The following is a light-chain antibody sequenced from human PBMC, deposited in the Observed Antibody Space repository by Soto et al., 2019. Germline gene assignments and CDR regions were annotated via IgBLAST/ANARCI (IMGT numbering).Light chain of an antibody. CDR2: GNS. Sequence: QSVLTQPPSVSGAPGQRVTISCTGSSSNIGAGYDVHWYQQLPGTAPKLLIYGNSNRPSGVPDRFSGSKSGTSASLAITGIQADDEADYYCQSYDSSLSGSVFGGGTNLTLL. V-gene: IGLV1-40*01. CDR3: QSYDSSLSGSV. J-gene: IGLJ3*02. CDR1: SSNIGAGYD.